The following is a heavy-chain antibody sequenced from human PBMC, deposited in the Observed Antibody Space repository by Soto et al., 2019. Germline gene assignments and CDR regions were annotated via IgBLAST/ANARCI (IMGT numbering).Heavy chain of an antibody. Sequence: QAQLVESGGGVVQPGRSLRLSCVVSGFPFRNYGMHWVRQAPGKGLEWVAVLSYDGSEKDYAASVKGRFTISRDNFKNTLYLHMNSLRTDDTALYYCAKFPRGKYEPTWGQGTLVTVSS. V-gene: IGHV3-30*18. CDR3: AKFPRGKYEPT. J-gene: IGHJ5*02. CDR1: GFPFRNYG. CDR2: LSYDGSEK. D-gene: IGHD2-2*01.